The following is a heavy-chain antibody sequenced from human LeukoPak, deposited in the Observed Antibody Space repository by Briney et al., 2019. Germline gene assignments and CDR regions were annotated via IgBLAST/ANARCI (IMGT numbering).Heavy chain of an antibody. J-gene: IGHJ4*02. CDR1: GFTFSSYA. V-gene: IGHV3-23*01. CDR2: ISGSGGST. D-gene: IGHD6-19*01. Sequence: GGSLRLSCAASGFTFSSYAMSWVRQAPGKGLEWVSAISGSGGSTYYADSVKGRFTISRDNSKNTLYLQMNSLRAEDTAVYYCVKTGAVADGGGGDYYFDYWGQGTLVTVSS. CDR3: VKTGAVADGGGGDYYFDY.